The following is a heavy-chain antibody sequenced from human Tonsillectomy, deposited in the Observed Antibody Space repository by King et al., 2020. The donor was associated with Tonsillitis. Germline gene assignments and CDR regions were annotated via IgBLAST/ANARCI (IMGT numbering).Heavy chain of an antibody. CDR3: AKDKLGDSGYYTLFDY. CDR2: IRGSGDST. Sequence: VQLVESGGGLVQPGGSLRLSCAASGFTFSIYAMTWVRQAPGMGLEWVSSIRGSGDSTYYADSVKGRFTISRDNSKNTLYLQMNSLRAEDTAVYYCAKDKLGDSGYYTLFDYWGQGTLVTVSS. CDR1: GFTFSIYA. V-gene: IGHV3-23*04. J-gene: IGHJ4*02. D-gene: IGHD3-22*01.